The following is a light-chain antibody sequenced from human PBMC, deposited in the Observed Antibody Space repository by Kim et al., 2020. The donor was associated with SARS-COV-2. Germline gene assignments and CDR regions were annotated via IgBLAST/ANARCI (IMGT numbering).Light chain of an antibody. Sequence: SVSPGERATLSCRASQSVSNNLAWYQQKPGQAPRLLIYGASIRATGVPTRFSGTGSEIEFTLIISGLQSEDFVVYYCHQYNNWPHSLGLGTKLEI. CDR1: QSVSNN. CDR3: HQYNNWPHS. CDR2: GAS. V-gene: IGKV3-15*01. J-gene: IGKJ2*03.